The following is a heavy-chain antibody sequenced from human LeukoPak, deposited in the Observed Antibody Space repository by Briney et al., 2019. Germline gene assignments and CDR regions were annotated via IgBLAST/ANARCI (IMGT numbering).Heavy chain of an antibody. J-gene: IGHJ6*04. D-gene: IGHD2-2*01. Sequence: GGSLRLSCAASGFTFSSYWMSWVRQAPGKGLEWVANIKQDGSEKYYVDSVKGRFTISRDNAKSSLYLQMNSLRAEDTAVYYCARDQGTRIVVVPAYDYYYGMDVWGKGTTVTVSS. CDR1: GFTFSSYW. CDR2: IKQDGSEK. V-gene: IGHV3-7*03. CDR3: ARDQGTRIVVVPAYDYYYGMDV.